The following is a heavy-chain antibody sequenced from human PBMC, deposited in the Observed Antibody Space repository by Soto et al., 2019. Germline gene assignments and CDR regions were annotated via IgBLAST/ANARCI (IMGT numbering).Heavy chain of an antibody. CDR1: GGSITSGGYC. J-gene: IGHJ4*02. CDR3: ARDGDYFGSGSPPLLSK. Sequence: QVQLQESGPGLVKTSQTLSLTCTVSGGSITSGGYCWTWIRQHPVKGLEWMGHSYYSGSTSYNPPLKSRVTISINTSKNPFSLTLTSVNAADTAVYYCARDGDYFGSGSPPLLSKWGQGTLVTVSS. CDR2: SYYSGST. D-gene: IGHD3-10*01. V-gene: IGHV4-31*03.